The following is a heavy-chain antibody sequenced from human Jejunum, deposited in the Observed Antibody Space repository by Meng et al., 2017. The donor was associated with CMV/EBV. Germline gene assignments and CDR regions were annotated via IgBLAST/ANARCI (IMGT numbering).Heavy chain of an antibody. CDR3: ARDEIDFYTGFARPQFGSYGMDV. D-gene: IGHD3/OR15-3a*01. V-gene: IGHV1-18*01. CDR2: IRTFNDNT. Sequence: WVRQAPGQGLEWMGCIRTFNDNTIYANHLQGRLSLTTDTSTNTAYMELTSLTSDDTAIYFCARDEIDFYTGFARPQFGSYGMDVWGQGTAVTVSS. J-gene: IGHJ6*02.